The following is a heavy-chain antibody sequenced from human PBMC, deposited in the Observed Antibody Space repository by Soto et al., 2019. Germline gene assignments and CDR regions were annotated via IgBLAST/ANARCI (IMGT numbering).Heavy chain of an antibody. CDR2: IIPIFGTA. Sequence: SVKVSCKASGGTFSSYAISWVRQAPGQGLEWMGGIIPIFGTANYAQKFQGRVTITADESTSTAYMELSSLRSEDTAVYYCSISSCISTSCYAPGSGMDVWGQGTTVTVSS. CDR1: GGTFSSYA. D-gene: IGHD2-2*01. V-gene: IGHV1-69*13. CDR3: SISSCISTSCYAPGSGMDV. J-gene: IGHJ6*02.